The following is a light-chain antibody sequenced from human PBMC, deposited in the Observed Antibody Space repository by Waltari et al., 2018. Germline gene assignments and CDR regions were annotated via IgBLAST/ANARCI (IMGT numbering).Light chain of an antibody. CDR1: NGAFGCHDR. CDR3: CTYTGGYTWV. J-gene: IGLJ3*02. CDR2: DVS. Sequence: QSALTQPRPVSGSPGQSVTISCTGPNGAFGCHDRVSWYQQPPGTAPKLMIYDVSKRPSGVPDRFSGSKSGYTASLTISGLQPDDEADYYCCTYTGGYTWVFGGGTKLTVL. V-gene: IGLV2-11*01.